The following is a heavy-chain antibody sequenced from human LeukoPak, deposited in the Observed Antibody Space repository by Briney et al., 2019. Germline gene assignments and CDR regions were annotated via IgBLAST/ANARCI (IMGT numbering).Heavy chain of an antibody. V-gene: IGHV3-23*01. J-gene: IGHJ4*02. CDR3: AKFRGYSSGPLDY. CDR1: GFTFSRYA. D-gene: IGHD6-19*01. Sequence: GGLRLSRAGSGFTFSRYALSWVRQAPGKGAEGVSAISGSGGSTYYADSVKGRFTITRDNSKNTLYLQMNSLRAEDTAVYYCAKFRGYSSGPLDYWGQGTLVTVSS. CDR2: ISGSGGST.